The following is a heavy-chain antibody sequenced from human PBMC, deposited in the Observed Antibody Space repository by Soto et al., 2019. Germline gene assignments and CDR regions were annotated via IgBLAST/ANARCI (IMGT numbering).Heavy chain of an antibody. J-gene: IGHJ5*02. CDR3: AKDPTRYNWNMVDP. V-gene: IGHV4-39*02. CDR1: GGSISSSSYY. CDR2: IYYSGST. D-gene: IGHD1-20*01. Sequence: PSETLSLTCTVSGGSISSSSYYWGWIRQPPGKGLEWIGSIYYSGSTYYNPSLKSRVTISVDTSKNQFSLKLSSVTAADTAVYYCAKDPTRYNWNMVDPWGQGTLVTVS.